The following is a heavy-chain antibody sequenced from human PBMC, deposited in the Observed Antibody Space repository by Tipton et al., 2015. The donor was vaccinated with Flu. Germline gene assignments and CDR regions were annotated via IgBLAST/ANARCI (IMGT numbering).Heavy chain of an antibody. V-gene: IGHV4-61*09. Sequence: TLSLTCTVSGDSISRGSYYYNWIRQPAGEGLEWIGNIFHTGSTYHNPSLKSRVTISVDTSKNQFSLKVFSVTAADTAVYYCARRDYSNYVSDPKSWFDPWGQGTLVTVSS. CDR1: GDSISRGSYY. CDR3: ARRDYSNYVSDPKSWFDP. D-gene: IGHD4-11*01. CDR2: IFHTGST. J-gene: IGHJ5*02.